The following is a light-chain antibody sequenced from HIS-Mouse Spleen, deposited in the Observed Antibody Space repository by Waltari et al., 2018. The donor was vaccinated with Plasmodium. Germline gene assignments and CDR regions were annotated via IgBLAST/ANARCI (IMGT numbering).Light chain of an antibody. CDR2: GAS. CDR1: QSVSSN. Sequence: EIVMTQSPPTLPVSPGEGATPSCRASQSVSSNLAWYQQKPGQAPRLLIYGASTRATGIPARFSGSGSGTEFTLTISSLQSEDFAVYYCQQYNNWSFTFGPGTKVDIK. J-gene: IGKJ3*01. CDR3: QQYNNWSFT. V-gene: IGKV3-15*01.